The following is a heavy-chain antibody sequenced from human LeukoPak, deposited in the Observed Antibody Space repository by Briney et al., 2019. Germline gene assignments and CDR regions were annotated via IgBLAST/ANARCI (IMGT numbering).Heavy chain of an antibody. J-gene: IGHJ4*02. CDR3: ARDPPLFKAAAGTDY. Sequence: PSETLSLTCAVYGGSFSGYYWSWVRQAPGKGLEWVSVIYSGGSTYYADSVKGRFTISRDNSKNTLYLQMNSLRAEDTAVYYCARDPPLFKAAAGTDYWVQGTLVTVSS. D-gene: IGHD6-13*01. CDR1: GGSFSGYY. V-gene: IGHV3-66*01. CDR2: IYSGGST.